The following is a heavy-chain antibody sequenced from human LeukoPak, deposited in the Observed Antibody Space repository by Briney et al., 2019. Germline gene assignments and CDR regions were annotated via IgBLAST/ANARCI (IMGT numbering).Heavy chain of an antibody. CDR3: ASQYGSGSYRYNWFDP. CDR2: ISHSGST. V-gene: IGHV4-38-2*02. Sequence: PSETLSLTCTVSGYSISSGYYWGWIRQPPGKGLEWIGSISHSGSTYYKPSLKSRVTISVDTSKNQFSLKLSSVTAADTAVYYCASQYGSGSYRYNWFDPWGQGTLVTVSS. J-gene: IGHJ5*02. D-gene: IGHD3-10*01. CDR1: GYSISSGYY.